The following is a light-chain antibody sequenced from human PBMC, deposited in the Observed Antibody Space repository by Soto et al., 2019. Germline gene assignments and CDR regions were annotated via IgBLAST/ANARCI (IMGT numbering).Light chain of an antibody. CDR3: QQYGISPWT. J-gene: IGKJ1*01. CDR2: GAS. CDR1: QSVINSY. V-gene: IGKV3-20*01. Sequence: EIVLTQSPGTLSLSPGERATLSCRASQSVINSYLAWYQHKAGQAPRLLIYGASSRATGIPDRFSGSGSGTDFTLTISRLETEDFAVYYCQQYGISPWTFGQGNKVEIK.